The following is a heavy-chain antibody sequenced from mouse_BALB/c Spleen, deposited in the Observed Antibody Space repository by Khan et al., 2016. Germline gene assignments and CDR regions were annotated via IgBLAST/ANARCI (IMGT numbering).Heavy chain of an antibody. Sequence: EVELVESGGGLVQPGGSLKLSCAASGFTFSSYGMSWVRQTPDKRLELVATINSNGGSTYYPDSVKGRFTISRDNAKNTLYLQMSSLKSEDTAMYYCARVLDYWGQGTTLTVSS. CDR2: INSNGGST. V-gene: IGHV5-6-3*01. J-gene: IGHJ2*01. CDR1: GFTFSSYG. CDR3: ARVLDY.